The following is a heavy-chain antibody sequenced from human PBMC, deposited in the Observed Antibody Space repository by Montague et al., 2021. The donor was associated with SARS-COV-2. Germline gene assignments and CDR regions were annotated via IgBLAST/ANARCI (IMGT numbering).Heavy chain of an antibody. J-gene: IGHJ3*02. CDR3: AKHMTTGLHAFHI. CDR2: VSRSGDTT. D-gene: IGHD4-11*01. Sequence: SLRLSCAAPGFSFSAFGMTWVRQAPGKGLEWVSTVSRSGDTTYYADSVKGRFTISRDNSKTTLDLQMNSLRAEDTAIYYCAKHMTTGLHAFHIWGQGTMVTVSS. CDR1: GFSFSAFG. V-gene: IGHV3-23*01.